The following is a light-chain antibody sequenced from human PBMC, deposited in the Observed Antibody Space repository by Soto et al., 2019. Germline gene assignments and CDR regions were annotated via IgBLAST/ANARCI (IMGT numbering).Light chain of an antibody. CDR3: QQRSNWPHT. J-gene: IGKJ2*01. Sequence: EIVLTQSPATLSLSPGERATLSCRASQSVSSYLAWYQHKPGQAPRLLIYDASNRATGIPARFSGSGSGTEFTLTNSRLEPEDFAVYYCQQRSNWPHTFGPGTKLEI. CDR1: QSVSSY. CDR2: DAS. V-gene: IGKV3-11*01.